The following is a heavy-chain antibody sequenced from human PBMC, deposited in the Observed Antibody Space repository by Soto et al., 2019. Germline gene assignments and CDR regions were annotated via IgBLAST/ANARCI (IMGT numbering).Heavy chain of an antibody. CDR1: GYSFTSYW. J-gene: IGHJ6*02. D-gene: IGHD3-9*01. CDR2: IDPSDSYT. Sequence: PGESLKISCKGSGYSFTSYWISWVRQMPGKGLEWMGRIDPSDSYTNYSPSFQGHVTISADKSISTAYLQWSSLKASDTAMYYCARLGYDILTGYYDYYDMDVWGQGTTVTVSS. CDR3: ARLGYDILTGYYDYYDMDV. V-gene: IGHV5-10-1*01.